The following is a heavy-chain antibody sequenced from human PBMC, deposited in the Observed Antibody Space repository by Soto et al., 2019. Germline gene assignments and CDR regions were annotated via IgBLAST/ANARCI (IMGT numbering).Heavy chain of an antibody. CDR1: GFTFSNFE. CDR3: ARAECSSPDCLTAYYSYGLDV. Sequence: PGGSLRLSCAASGFTFSNFEMHWVRQAPGKGLEGVSYINTAGSTKYYAESVKGRFTISRDNARNSLFLQMNSLRAEDTAVYYCARAECSSPDCLTAYYSYGLDVWGQGSTVTVSS. V-gene: IGHV3-48*03. CDR2: INTAGSTK. J-gene: IGHJ6*02. D-gene: IGHD3-9*01.